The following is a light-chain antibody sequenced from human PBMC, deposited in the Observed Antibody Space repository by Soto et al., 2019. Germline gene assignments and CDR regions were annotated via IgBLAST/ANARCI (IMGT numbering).Light chain of an antibody. V-gene: IGKV1-8*01. J-gene: IGKJ3*01. CDR3: QQYYSYPRT. CDR2: AAS. CDR1: QGISSY. Sequence: AIRMTQSPSSLSASTGDRVIITCRASQGISSYLAWYQQKPGKAPKLLIYAASTLQSGVPSRFSGSGSGTDFTLTISCLQSGDFATYYCQQYYSYPRTFGPGTKVDIK.